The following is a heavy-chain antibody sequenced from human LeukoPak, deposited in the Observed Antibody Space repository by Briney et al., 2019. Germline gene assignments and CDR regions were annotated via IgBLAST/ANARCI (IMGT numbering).Heavy chain of an antibody. CDR2: ISSGDRT. CDR3: ARDPKWELLVGGPDY. D-gene: IGHD1-26*01. V-gene: IGHV3-23*01. Sequence: GGSLRLSCAASGFTFSSYAMNWVRQAPGKGLEWVAGISSGDRTFHAESVKGRFTISRDNSKNTLYLQMNSLRAEDTAVYYCARDPKWELLVGGPDYWGQGTLVTVSS. J-gene: IGHJ4*02. CDR1: GFTFSSYA.